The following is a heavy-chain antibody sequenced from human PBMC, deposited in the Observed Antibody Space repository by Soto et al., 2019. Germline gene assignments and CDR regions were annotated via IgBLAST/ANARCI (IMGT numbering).Heavy chain of an antibody. J-gene: IGHJ6*02. Sequence: PGESLKISCKGSGYSFTSYWIGWVRQMPGKGLEWMGIIYPGDSDTRYSPSFQGQVTISADKSISTAYLQWSSLKASDTAMYYCARHNVLRGAGDSVSGVRYYYGMDVWGQGTTVTVSS. CDR2: IYPGDSDT. CDR1: GYSFTSYW. D-gene: IGHD3-10*01. CDR3: ARHNVLRGAGDSVSGVRYYYGMDV. V-gene: IGHV5-51*01.